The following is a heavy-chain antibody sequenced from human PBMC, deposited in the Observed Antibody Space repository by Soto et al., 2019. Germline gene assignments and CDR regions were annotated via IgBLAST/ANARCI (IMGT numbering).Heavy chain of an antibody. Sequence: VQLVESGGGVVQPGRSLRLSCAASGFTFSSYGMHWVRQAPGKGLEWVSAISGSGGSTYYADSVKGRFTISRDNSKNTLYLQMNSLRAEDTAVYYCAKDRSNSWSFDYWGQGTLVTVSS. CDR2: ISGSGGST. CDR3: AKDRSNSWSFDY. D-gene: IGHD6-13*01. CDR1: GFTFSSYG. J-gene: IGHJ4*02. V-gene: IGHV3-23*04.